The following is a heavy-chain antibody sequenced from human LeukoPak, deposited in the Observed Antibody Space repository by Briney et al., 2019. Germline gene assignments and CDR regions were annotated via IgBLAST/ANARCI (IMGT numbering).Heavy chain of an antibody. V-gene: IGHV4-59*01. CDR1: GGSISNYS. CDR2: ISYSGST. D-gene: IGHD1-1*01. CDR3: ARDLFAGSTGTVDY. Sequence: PSETLSLTCSVSGGSISNYSWSWIRQPPGKGLEWIGYISYSGSTNYNPSLKTRVTISVDTTKIQFSLKLSSVTAADTAVYYCARDLFAGSTGTVDYWGQGTLVTVSS. J-gene: IGHJ4*02.